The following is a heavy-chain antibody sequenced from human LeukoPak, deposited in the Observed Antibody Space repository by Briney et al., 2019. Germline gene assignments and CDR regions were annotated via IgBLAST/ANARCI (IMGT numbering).Heavy chain of an antibody. CDR3: ARSSGYSSIRYDY. J-gene: IGHJ4*02. CDR1: GGSISSYY. V-gene: IGHV4-59*08. D-gene: IGHD6-13*01. CDR2: IYYSGST. Sequence: PSETLSLTCTVSGGSISSYYRSWIRQPPGKALEWIGYIYYSGSTNYNPSLKSRVTISVDTSKNQFSLKLSSVTAADTAVYYCARSSGYSSIRYDYWGQGTLVTVSS.